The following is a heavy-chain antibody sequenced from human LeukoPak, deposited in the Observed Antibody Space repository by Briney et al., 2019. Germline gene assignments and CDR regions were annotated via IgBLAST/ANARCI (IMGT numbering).Heavy chain of an antibody. Sequence: GASVKVSCKASGYTFTGYYMHWVRQAPGQGLEWMGWINPNSGGTNYAQKFQGRVTMTRDTSISTAYMELSRLRSDDTAVYYCARDRTSIPEYYFDYWGQGTLVTVSS. CDR1: GYTFTGYY. CDR3: ARDRTSIPEYYFDY. CDR2: INPNSGGT. D-gene: IGHD3-3*02. V-gene: IGHV1-2*02. J-gene: IGHJ4*02.